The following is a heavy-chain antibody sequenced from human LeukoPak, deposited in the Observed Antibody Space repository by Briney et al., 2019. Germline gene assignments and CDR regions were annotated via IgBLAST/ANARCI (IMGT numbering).Heavy chain of an antibody. J-gene: IGHJ4*02. V-gene: IGHV1-2*02. D-gene: IGHD2-21*02. CDR3: VREIRAIWVTAD. CDR2: INPNSGGL. Sequence: AAVKCSCKASGYTFTDYYMQWVRQAPGQRLEWMGWINPNSGGLYYAQKFQGRVTLTRDTSITTAYMELSRLRSDDTAVYYCVREIRAIWVTADWGQGTLVTVPS. CDR1: GYTFTDYY.